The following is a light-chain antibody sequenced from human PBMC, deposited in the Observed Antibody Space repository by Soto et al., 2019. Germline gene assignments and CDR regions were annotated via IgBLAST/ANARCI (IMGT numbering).Light chain of an antibody. V-gene: IGKV1-5*03. CDR3: LQYENYWT. CDR1: QTISDW. Sequence: DIEMTQSPSTLSASIGDRVTITCRASQTISDWSAWHQQKPGKAPKLLIYKASSLESGVPSSFSGSASGTDFTLTISSMKPDDFATYYCLQYENYWTFGQGTKVDIK. CDR2: KAS. J-gene: IGKJ1*01.